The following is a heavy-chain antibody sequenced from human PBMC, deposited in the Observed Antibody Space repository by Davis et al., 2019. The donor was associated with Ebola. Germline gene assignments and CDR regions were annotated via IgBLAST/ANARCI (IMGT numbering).Heavy chain of an antibody. CDR1: GYSFTTYG. CDR2: INTNTGNP. V-gene: IGHV7-4-1*02. J-gene: IGHJ4*02. Sequence: ASVKVSCKASGYSFTTYGIHWVRQAPGQGLEWMGWINTNTGNPTYAQGFTGRFVFSLDTSVSTAYLQISSLKAEDTAVYYCARGRAMGDYWGQGTLVTVSS. D-gene: IGHD3-16*01. CDR3: ARGRAMGDY.